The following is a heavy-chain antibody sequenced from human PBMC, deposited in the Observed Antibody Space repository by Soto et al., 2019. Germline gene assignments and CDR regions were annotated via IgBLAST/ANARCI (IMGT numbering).Heavy chain of an antibody. CDR2: ISYDGSNK. CDR1: GFTFSSYA. Sequence: SLRLSCAASGFTFSSYAMHWVRQAPGKGLEWVAVISYDGSNKYYADSVKGRFTISRDNSKNTLYLQMNSLRAEDTAVYYCARGSSGPGEPELSLDYWGQGTLVTVSS. J-gene: IGHJ4*02. CDR3: ARGSSGPGEPELSLDY. V-gene: IGHV3-30-3*01. D-gene: IGHD3-10*01.